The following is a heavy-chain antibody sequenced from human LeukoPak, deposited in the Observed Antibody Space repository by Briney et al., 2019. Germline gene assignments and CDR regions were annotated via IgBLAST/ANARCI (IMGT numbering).Heavy chain of an antibody. CDR3: ARGNPIQLWTLRVYNWFDP. Sequence: KPSETLSLTCAVYGGSFSGYYWSWIRQPPGKGLEWIGEINHSGSTNYNPSLKSRVTISVDTSKNQFSLKLSSVTAADTAVYYCARGNPIQLWTLRVYNWFDPWGQGTLVTVSS. CDR2: INHSGST. CDR1: GGSFSGYY. V-gene: IGHV4-34*01. D-gene: IGHD5-18*01. J-gene: IGHJ5*02.